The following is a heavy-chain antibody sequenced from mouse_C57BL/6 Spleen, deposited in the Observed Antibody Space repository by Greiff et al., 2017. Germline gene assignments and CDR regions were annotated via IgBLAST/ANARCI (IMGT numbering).Heavy chain of an antibody. CDR2: IYPRSGNT. V-gene: IGHV1-81*01. CDR1: GYTFTSYG. CDR3: ARSGTVVATGYFDV. J-gene: IGHJ1*03. Sequence: VQLKESGAELARPGASVKLSCKASGYTFTSYGISWVKQRTGQGLEWIGEIYPRSGNTYYNEKFKGKATLTADKSSSTAYMELRSLTSEDSAVYFCARSGTVVATGYFDVGGTGTTVTVSS. D-gene: IGHD1-1*01.